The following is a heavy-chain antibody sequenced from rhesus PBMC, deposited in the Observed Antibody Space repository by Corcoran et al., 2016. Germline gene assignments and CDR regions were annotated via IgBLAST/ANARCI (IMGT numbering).Heavy chain of an antibody. CDR1: GGSISDSYR. Sequence: QVQLQESGPGVVKPSETLSLTCAVSGGSISDSYRWSWIRQPPGKGLEWIGYIYDSSTSPNNNPSLKGRVTISKDTSKNQFSLKLSSVTAADTAVYYCARDWDAFDFWGQGLRVTVSS. J-gene: IGHJ3*01. V-gene: IGHV4S10*01. CDR3: ARDWDAFDF. CDR2: IYDSSTSP.